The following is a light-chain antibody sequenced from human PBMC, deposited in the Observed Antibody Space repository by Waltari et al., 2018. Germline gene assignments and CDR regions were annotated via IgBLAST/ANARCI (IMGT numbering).Light chain of an antibody. J-gene: IGLJ3*02. CDR3: CSSTRTNARL. CDR2: EVS. V-gene: IGLV2-23*02. CDR1: SSGVGSYNL. Sequence: QSALTQPASVSGSPGQSITISCTGISSGVGSYNLVSWYQQHPGKAPKLMIYEVSKRPSGVSNRVSGSKAGNTASLTISGLQAEDEADYYCCSSTRTNARLFGGGTKLTVL.